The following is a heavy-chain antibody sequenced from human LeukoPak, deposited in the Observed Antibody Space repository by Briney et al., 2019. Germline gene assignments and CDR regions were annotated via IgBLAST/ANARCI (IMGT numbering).Heavy chain of an antibody. Sequence: GSLRLSCAASGFTFSSYWMTWVRQAPGKGLEWVAHIKQDGSERYYGDSVKGRFTISRDNAKNLVYLQMNSLGAEDTAIYYCVRGWNYAFRFDYWGQGTLVTVSS. CDR1: GFTFSSYW. CDR2: IKQDGSER. J-gene: IGHJ4*02. CDR3: VRGWNYAFRFDY. V-gene: IGHV3-7*01. D-gene: IGHD1-7*01.